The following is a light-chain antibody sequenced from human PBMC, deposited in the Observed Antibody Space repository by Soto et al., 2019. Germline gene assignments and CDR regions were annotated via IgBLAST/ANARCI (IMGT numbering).Light chain of an antibody. V-gene: IGLV1-40*01. Sequence: QSVLTQPPSVSGAPGQRVTISCTGSSSNIGAGYDVHWYQQLPGTAPKLLIYGSSNRPSGVPDRFSGSKSGTSASLAITGLQVEDEADYYCQSYDSSLSAVFGGGTKVTVL. CDR3: QSYDSSLSAV. CDR2: GSS. CDR1: SSNIGAGYD. J-gene: IGLJ2*01.